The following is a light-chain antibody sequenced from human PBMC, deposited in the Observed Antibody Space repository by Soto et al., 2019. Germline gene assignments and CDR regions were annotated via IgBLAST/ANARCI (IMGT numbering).Light chain of an antibody. CDR3: QQYDNSPQVT. V-gene: IGKV3-20*01. J-gene: IGKJ3*01. CDR2: SAS. Sequence: EIVLTQSPGTLSLSPGERATLYCRASQSVSSSSLAWYQQKPGQPPRVLIYSASKRASGIPDRFSGSGSGTDFTLTISRLEPEDFAVYYCQQYDNSPQVTFGPGTKV. CDR1: QSVSSSS.